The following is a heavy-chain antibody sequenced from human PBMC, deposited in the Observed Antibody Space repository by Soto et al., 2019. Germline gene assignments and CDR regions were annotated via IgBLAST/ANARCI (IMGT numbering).Heavy chain of an antibody. V-gene: IGHV1-69*13. CDR1: GGTFSSYA. Sequence: SVKVSCKASGGTFSSYAISWVRQAPGQGLEWMGGIIPIFGTANCAQKFQGRVTITADESTSTAYMELSSLRSEDTAVYYCARGTVLVPAAMGGYYYGMDVWG. CDR3: ARGTVLVPAAMGGYYYGMDV. D-gene: IGHD2-2*01. CDR2: IIPIFGTA. J-gene: IGHJ6*02.